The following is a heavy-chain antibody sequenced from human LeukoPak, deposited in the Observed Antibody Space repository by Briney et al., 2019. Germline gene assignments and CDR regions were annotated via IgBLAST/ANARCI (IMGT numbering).Heavy chain of an antibody. V-gene: IGHV1-8*01. D-gene: IGHD3-10*01. CDR2: MNPNSGNT. J-gene: IGHJ5*02. CDR3: ARHYYGSGRQGNWFDP. Sequence: ASVKVSCKASRYTFTSYDINWVRQATGQGLEWMGWMNPNSGNTGYAQKFQGRVTMTRNTSISTAYMELSSLRSEDTAVYYCARHYYGSGRQGNWFDPWGQGTLVTVSS. CDR1: RYTFTSYD.